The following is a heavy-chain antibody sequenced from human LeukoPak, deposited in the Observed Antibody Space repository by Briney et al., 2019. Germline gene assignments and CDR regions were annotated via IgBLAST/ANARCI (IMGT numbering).Heavy chain of an antibody. V-gene: IGHV4-31*03. CDR1: GGSISSGGYS. Sequence: ASQTLSLTCTVSGGSISSGGYSWSWIRQHPGKGLEWIGYIYYSGSTYYNPSLKSRVTISVDTSKNQFSLKLSSVTAADTAVYYCARGGGDCWYFDLWGRGTLVTVSS. J-gene: IGHJ2*01. CDR3: ARGGGDCWYFDL. D-gene: IGHD2-21*02. CDR2: IYYSGST.